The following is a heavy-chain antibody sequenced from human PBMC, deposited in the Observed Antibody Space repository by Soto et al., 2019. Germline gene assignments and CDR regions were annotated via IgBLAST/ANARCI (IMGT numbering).Heavy chain of an antibody. Sequence: PGGSLRLSCAASGFTFSSYAMHWVRQAPGKGLEWEAVISYDGSNKYYADSVKGRFTISRDNSKNTLYLQMNSLRAEDTAVYYCESLSIADFCGIWGQGTMVTVSS. CDR3: ESLSIADFCGI. CDR1: GFTFSSYA. J-gene: IGHJ3*02. CDR2: ISYDGSNK. V-gene: IGHV3-30-3*01. D-gene: IGHD6-6*01.